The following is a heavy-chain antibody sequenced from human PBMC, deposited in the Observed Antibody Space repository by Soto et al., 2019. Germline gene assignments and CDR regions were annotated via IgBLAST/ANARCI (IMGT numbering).Heavy chain of an antibody. D-gene: IGHD3-22*01. J-gene: IGHJ6*02. CDR1: GYTFTSYG. CDR3: ARVTMIVVGRHYYYGMDV. V-gene: IGHV1-18*01. CDR2: ISAYNGNT. Sequence: GASVKVSCKASGYTFTSYGISWVRQAPGQGLEWMGWISAYNGNTNYAQKLQGRVTMTTDTSTSTAYMELRSLRSDDTAVYYCARVTMIVVGRHYYYGMDVWGQGTTVTVS.